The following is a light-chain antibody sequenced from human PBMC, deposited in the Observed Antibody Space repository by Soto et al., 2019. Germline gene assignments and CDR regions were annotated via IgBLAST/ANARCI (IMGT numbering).Light chain of an antibody. CDR1: QSVSSN. CDR2: GAS. J-gene: IGKJ4*01. V-gene: IGKV3-15*01. CDR3: QQYNNWPPVT. Sequence: EIVMTQSPATLSVSPGERATLSCRASQSVSSNLAWYQQKPGQAPRLLIYGASTRATGIPARFSGSGYGTEFTLTISSLQTEDFAVYYCQQYNNWPPVTFGGGIKVEIK.